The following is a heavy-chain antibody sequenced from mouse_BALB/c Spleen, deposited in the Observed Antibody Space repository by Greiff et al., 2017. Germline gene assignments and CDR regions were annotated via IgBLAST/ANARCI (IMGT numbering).Heavy chain of an antibody. J-gene: IGHJ3*01. CDR2: ISYDGSN. CDR1: GYSITSGYY. Sequence: EVQLVESGPGLVKPSQSLSLTCSVTGYSITSGYYWNWIRQFPGNKLEWMGYISYDGSNNYNPSLKNRISITRDTSKNQFFLKLNSVTTEDTATYYCARAPYYYEDLFAYWGQGTLVTVSA. V-gene: IGHV3-6*02. CDR3: ARAPYYYEDLFAY. D-gene: IGHD1-1*01.